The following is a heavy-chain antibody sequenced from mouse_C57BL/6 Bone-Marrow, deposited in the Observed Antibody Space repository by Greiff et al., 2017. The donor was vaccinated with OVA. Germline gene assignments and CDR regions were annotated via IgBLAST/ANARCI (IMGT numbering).Heavy chain of an antibody. V-gene: IGHV5-6*01. CDR2: ISSGGSYT. CDR1: GFTFSSYG. J-gene: IGHJ4*01. D-gene: IGHD1-1*01. CDR3: ARHLCITTVVADYYAMDY. Sequence: EVQGVESGGDLVKPGGSLKLSCAASGFTFSSYGMSWVRQTPDKRLEWVATISSGGSYTYYPDSVKGRFTISRDNAKNTLYLQMSSLKSEDTAMYYCARHLCITTVVADYYAMDYWGQGTSVTVSS.